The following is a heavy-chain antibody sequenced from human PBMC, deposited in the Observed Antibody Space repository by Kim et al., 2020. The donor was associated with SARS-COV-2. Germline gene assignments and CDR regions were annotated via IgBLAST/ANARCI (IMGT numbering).Heavy chain of an antibody. D-gene: IGHD3-22*01. Sequence: ASVKVSCKASGYTFTSYGISWVRQAPGQGLEWMGWISAYNGNTNYAQKLQGRVTMTTDTSTSTAYMELRSLRSDDTAVYYCARAPLSSGYYYWAVDYWGQGTLVTVSS. V-gene: IGHV1-18*04. CDR3: ARAPLSSGYYYWAVDY. CDR1: GYTFTSYG. CDR2: ISAYNGNT. J-gene: IGHJ4*02.